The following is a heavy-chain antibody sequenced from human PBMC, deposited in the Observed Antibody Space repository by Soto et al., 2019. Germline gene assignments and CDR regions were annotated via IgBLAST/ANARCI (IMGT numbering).Heavy chain of an antibody. D-gene: IGHD1-7*01. J-gene: IGHJ5*02. CDR1: GFTFSSYA. V-gene: IGHV3-30-3*01. Sequence: VGSLRLSCAASGFTFSSYAMHWVRQAPGKGLEWVAVISYDGSNKYYADSVKGRFTISRDNSKNTLYLQMNSLRAEDTAVYYCARDSRGHNWNLYNWFDPWGQGTLVTVSS. CDR3: ARDSRGHNWNLYNWFDP. CDR2: ISYDGSNK.